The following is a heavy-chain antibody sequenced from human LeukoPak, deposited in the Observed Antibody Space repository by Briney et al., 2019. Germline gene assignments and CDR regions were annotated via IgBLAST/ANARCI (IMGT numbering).Heavy chain of an antibody. J-gene: IGHJ6*03. CDR3: ARDHYCSSTSCYHYYYYMDV. V-gene: IGHV1-2*02. CDR1: GYTFTGYY. Sequence: ASVKVSCKASGYTFTGYYMHWVRQAPGQGLEWMGWINPNSGGTNYAQKFQGRVTMTRDTSISTAYMELSRLRSDDTAVYYCARDHYCSSTSCYHYYYYMDVWGKGTTVTVSS. D-gene: IGHD2-2*01. CDR2: INPNSGGT.